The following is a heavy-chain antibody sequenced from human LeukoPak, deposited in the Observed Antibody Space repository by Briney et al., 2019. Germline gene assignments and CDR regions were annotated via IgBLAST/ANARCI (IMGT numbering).Heavy chain of an antibody. CDR1: AFTFSSYA. V-gene: IGHV3-23*01. J-gene: IGHJ2*01. D-gene: IGHD3-22*01. Sequence: GGSLRLSCTASAFTFSSYAMSWVRQAPGKGLEWVSAISGSGTSSYYADSVRGRFTISRDNSKNTLYLQMDSLRAKDTAVYYCAKVGIRISLIVVVFTTADDWYFDLWGRGTLVTVSS. CDR2: ISGSGTSS. CDR3: AKVGIRISLIVVVFTTADDWYFDL.